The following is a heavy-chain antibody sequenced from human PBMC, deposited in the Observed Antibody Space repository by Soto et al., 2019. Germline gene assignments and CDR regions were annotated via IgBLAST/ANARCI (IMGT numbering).Heavy chain of an antibody. J-gene: IGHJ5*01. CDR3: ATVVTTDS. Sequence: GGSLRLSCAASGFTFSRYWMNWVRQAPGKGLEWVANIKHDGSETYYVDSVKGRFTISRDNAKNSVYLQMISLRAEDTAVYYCATVVTTDSWGQGTLVTVSS. CDR2: IKHDGSET. V-gene: IGHV3-7*01. CDR1: GFTFSRYW. D-gene: IGHD4-17*01.